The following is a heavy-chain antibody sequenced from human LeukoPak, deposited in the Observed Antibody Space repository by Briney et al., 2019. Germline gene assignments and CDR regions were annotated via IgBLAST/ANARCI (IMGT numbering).Heavy chain of an antibody. D-gene: IGHD3-10*01. CDR1: GFTLSSYE. Sequence: GGSLTLSCAASGFTLSSYEENWVRQAPGKGLEWVSYISDSRSLTDYADSVKGRFTISRDNAKNSLSLQLNSLRDEDTAVYFCAKVIRGGYGMDVWGQGTTVTVSS. V-gene: IGHV3-48*03. CDR2: ISDSRSLT. J-gene: IGHJ6*02. CDR3: AKVIRGGYGMDV.